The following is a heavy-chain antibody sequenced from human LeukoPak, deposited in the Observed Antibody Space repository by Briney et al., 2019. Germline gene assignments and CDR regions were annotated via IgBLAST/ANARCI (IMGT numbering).Heavy chain of an antibody. D-gene: IGHD3-3*02. CDR2: IYSGGSI. J-gene: IGHJ4*02. CDR3: ARARGLAQNFDY. Sequence: SETLSLTCTVSGCSISSGDYYWSWIRQPPGKGLEWIGYIYSGGSIYYNPSLRSRVIISVDTSKNQFSLKLSSVTAADTAVYYCARARGLAQNFDYWGQGTLVTVSS. V-gene: IGHV4-30-4*01. CDR1: GCSISSGDYY.